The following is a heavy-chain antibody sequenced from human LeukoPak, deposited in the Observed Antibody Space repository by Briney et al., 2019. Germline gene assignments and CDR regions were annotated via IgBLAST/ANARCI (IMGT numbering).Heavy chain of an antibody. CDR1: GYSISSGYY. CDR2: MYHSGST. Sequence: SETLSLTCTVSGYSISSGYYWGWIRQPPGKGLEWIGSMYHSGSTYYNPSLKSRVTISVDTSKNHFSLKLSSVTASDTALYHCARHGGIVGAANPYFDYWGQGTLVTVSS. D-gene: IGHD1-26*01. J-gene: IGHJ4*02. V-gene: IGHV4-38-2*02. CDR3: ARHGGIVGAANPYFDY.